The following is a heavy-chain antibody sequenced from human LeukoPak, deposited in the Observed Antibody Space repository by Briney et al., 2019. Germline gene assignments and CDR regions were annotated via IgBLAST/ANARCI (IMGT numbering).Heavy chain of an antibody. J-gene: IGHJ3*02. D-gene: IGHD6-19*01. Sequence: SETLSLACTVSGGSITGHYWNWIRQTPGMRLEWIGYTSYSRTTIYNSYFKGRATMSIDTSKNQLYLNLTSVTATDTAVYYCAKLGHSDGWYLGAFDIWGQGTAVIVSS. CDR3: AKLGHSDGWYLGAFDI. CDR1: GGSITGHY. CDR2: TSYSRTT. V-gene: IGHV4-59*08.